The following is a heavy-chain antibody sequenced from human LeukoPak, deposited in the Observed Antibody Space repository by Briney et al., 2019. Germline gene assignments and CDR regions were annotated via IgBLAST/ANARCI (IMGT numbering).Heavy chain of an antibody. CDR1: GGSISSGGYY. J-gene: IGHJ3*02. V-gene: IGHV4-30-2*01. Sequence: SQTLSLTCTVSGGSISSGGYYWSWIRQPPGKGLEWIGYIYHSGSTNYNPSLKSRVTISVDKSKNRFSLKLSSVTAADTAVYYCARDRGQQLATGAFDIWGQGTMVTVSS. CDR2: IYHSGST. CDR3: ARDRGQQLATGAFDI. D-gene: IGHD6-13*01.